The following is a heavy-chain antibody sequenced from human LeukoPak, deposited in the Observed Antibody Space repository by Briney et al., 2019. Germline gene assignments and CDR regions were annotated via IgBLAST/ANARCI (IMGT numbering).Heavy chain of an antibody. Sequence: GGSLRLSCAASGFTFSTYAMTWVRQAPGKGLEWVSGISGSGSNIYYADSVKGRFTISRDNAKNSLYLQMNSLRAEDTAMYYCASQYCSSTSCYPDFDYWGQGTLVTVSS. D-gene: IGHD2-2*01. J-gene: IGHJ4*02. CDR3: ASQYCSSTSCYPDFDY. CDR1: GFTFSTYA. V-gene: IGHV3-23*01. CDR2: ISGSGSNI.